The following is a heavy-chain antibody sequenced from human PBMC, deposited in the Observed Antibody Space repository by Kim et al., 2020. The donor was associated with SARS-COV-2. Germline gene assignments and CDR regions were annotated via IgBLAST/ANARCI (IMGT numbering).Heavy chain of an antibody. CDR3: AKASGDWYSDV. Sequence: GGSLRLSCAASGFNFGDYAMHWVRQAPGKGLEWVSGIAWNSGTKNYVDSVKGRFTISRDNVKKYVYLQMDSLRLDDTAFYYCAKASGDWYSDVWGRATLVTVSS. D-gene: IGHD3-10*01. CDR2: IAWNSGTK. J-gene: IGHJ2*01. V-gene: IGHV3-9*01. CDR1: GFNFGDYA.